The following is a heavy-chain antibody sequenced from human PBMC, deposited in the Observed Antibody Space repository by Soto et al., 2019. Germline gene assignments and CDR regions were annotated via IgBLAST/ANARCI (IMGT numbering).Heavy chain of an antibody. J-gene: IGHJ5*02. Sequence: EVQLVESGGGLVQPGGSLKLSCAASGFTFSDSAMHWVRQASGKGLEWVGRIRSKTNGYATAYAASVKGRFTISRDDSKNTAYLQMNSLKTEDMAMYYCTRPSGGSSWYEVWFDPWGQGTLVTVSS. V-gene: IGHV3-73*01. CDR2: IRSKTNGYAT. CDR1: GFTFSDSA. CDR3: TRPSGGSSWYEVWFDP. D-gene: IGHD6-13*01.